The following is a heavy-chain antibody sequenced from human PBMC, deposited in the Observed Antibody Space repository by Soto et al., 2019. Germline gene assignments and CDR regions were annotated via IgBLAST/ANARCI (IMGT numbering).Heavy chain of an antibody. CDR3: ARSFAMVRGTHFDY. CDR2: INHSGST. Sequence: QVQLQQWGAGLLKPSETLSLTCAVYGGSFSDYYWSWIRQPPGKGLEWIGEINHSGSTNYNPSLKRRVTISVDTSKNQCSLKLSSVTDAYTAVYYCARSFAMVRGTHFDYLGQGTLVTVSS. CDR1: GGSFSDYY. V-gene: IGHV4-34*01. D-gene: IGHD3-10*01. J-gene: IGHJ4*02.